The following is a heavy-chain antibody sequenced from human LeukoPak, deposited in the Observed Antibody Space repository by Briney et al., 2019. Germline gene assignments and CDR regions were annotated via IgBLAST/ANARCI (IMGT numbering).Heavy chain of an antibody. CDR1: NGSVGSNF. CDR3: AKADAYDSSAIDY. J-gene: IGHJ4*02. D-gene: IGHD3-22*01. V-gene: IGHV4-4*07. Sequence: SETLSLTCTVSNGSVGSNFWTYMRQPAGQGLEWIGRIHTSGTTNCNPSLKSRVTMSVDTSKNQFSLELSSVTAADTAVYYCAKADAYDSSAIDYWGQGTLVTVSS. CDR2: IHTSGTT.